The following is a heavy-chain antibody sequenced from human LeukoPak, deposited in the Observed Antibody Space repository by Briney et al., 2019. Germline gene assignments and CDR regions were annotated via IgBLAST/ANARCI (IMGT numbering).Heavy chain of an antibody. J-gene: IGHJ4*02. D-gene: IGHD6-13*01. CDR3: AEDLSAAGTY. CDR2: ISWNSGSI. V-gene: IGHV3-9*01. Sequence: GGSLRLSCAASGFTFDDYAMHWVRQAPGKGLEWVSGISWNSGSIGYADSVKGRFTISRDNAKNSLYLQMNSLRAEDTALYYCAEDLSAAGTYWGQGTLVTVSS. CDR1: GFTFDDYA.